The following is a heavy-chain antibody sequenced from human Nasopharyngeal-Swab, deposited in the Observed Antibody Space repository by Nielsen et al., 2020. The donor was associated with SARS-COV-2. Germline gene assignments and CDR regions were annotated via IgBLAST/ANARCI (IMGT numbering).Heavy chain of an antibody. CDR2: FEPANVET. CDR1: GYTLTELS. CDR3: ARDVLTHDYGDWGAFDI. V-gene: IGHV1-24*01. Sequence: ASVKVSCKVSGYTLTELSMHWVRQVPGKGLEWMGGFEPANVETFYAQRFQGRVTMTEDTSTDTAYMELSSLRSDDTAVYYCARDVLTHDYGDWGAFDIWGQGTMVTVSS. D-gene: IGHD4-17*01. J-gene: IGHJ3*02.